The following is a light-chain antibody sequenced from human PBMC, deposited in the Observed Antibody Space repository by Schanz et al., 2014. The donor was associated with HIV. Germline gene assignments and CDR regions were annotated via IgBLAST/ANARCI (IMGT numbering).Light chain of an antibody. CDR3: QQYGSSPPSFT. V-gene: IGKV3-20*01. CDR1: QRSNY. CDR2: DAS. J-gene: IGKJ3*01. Sequence: VLTQSPATLSLSPGDRATLSCRASQRSNYIAWYQQKRGQPPRLLIFDASNRASGIPARFSGSGSGTDFTLTINSLEPEDFAVYYCQQYGSSPPSFTFGPGTKVDIK.